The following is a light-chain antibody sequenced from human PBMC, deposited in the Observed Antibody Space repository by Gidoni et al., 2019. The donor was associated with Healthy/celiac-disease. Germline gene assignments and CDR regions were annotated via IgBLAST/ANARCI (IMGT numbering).Light chain of an antibody. V-gene: IGKV1-39*01. Sequence: DIQMTQSPSSLSASVGDRVTITCRASQSISSYLNWYQQTPGKAPKLLIYAASSLQSGIPSRFSGSGSAADFTITISSLQPEDFATYYCQQSYSTPCTFGQXTKVEIK. CDR1: QSISSY. CDR2: AAS. CDR3: QQSYSTPCT. J-gene: IGKJ1*01.